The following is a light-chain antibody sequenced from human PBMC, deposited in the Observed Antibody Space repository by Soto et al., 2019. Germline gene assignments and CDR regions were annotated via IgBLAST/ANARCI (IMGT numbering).Light chain of an antibody. CDR1: SSDVGSYNL. CDR2: EGS. CDR3: CSYAGSVV. J-gene: IGLJ2*01. V-gene: IGLV2-23*01. Sequence: QSVLTQPASVCGSPGQSITISCTGTSSDVGSYNLVSWYQQHPGKAPKLMIYEGSKRPSGVSNRFSGSKSGNTASLTISELQAEDEADYYCCSYAGSVVFGGGTKVTVL.